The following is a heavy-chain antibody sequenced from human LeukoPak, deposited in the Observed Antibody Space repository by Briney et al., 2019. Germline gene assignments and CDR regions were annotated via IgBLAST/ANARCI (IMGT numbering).Heavy chain of an antibody. CDR1: GGSFSGYY. J-gene: IGHJ4*02. V-gene: IGHV4-34*01. CDR3: AGLDTARPAPDY. CDR2: INHSGST. Sequence: PSETLSLTCAVYGGSFSGYYWSWIRQPPGKGLEWIGEINHSGSTNYNPSLKSRVTISVDTSKNQFSLKLSSVTAADTAVYYCAGLDTARPAPDYWGQGTLVTVSS. D-gene: IGHD5-18*01.